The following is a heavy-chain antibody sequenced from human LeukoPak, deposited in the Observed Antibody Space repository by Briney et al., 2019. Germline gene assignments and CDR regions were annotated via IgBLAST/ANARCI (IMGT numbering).Heavy chain of an antibody. J-gene: IGHJ4*02. CDR1: GFTFRRRS. V-gene: IGHV3-48*02. CDR3: ALGSPHPPIDY. Sequence: PGGSLTLSCAASGFTFRRRSMNWLPRAPGKGLEWVSYISSSGSTTHYADSVQGRFTISRDNAKNSMYLQMNSLRDEDTAVYYCALGSPHPPIDYWGRGTLVTVSS. D-gene: IGHD7-27*01. CDR2: ISSSGSTT.